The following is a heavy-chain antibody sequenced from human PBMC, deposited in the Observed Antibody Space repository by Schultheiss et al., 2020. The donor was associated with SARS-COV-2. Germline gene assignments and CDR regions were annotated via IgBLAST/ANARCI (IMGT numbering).Heavy chain of an antibody. CDR3: ARIGRYSGSYGY. Sequence: ASVKVSCKASGYTFIDYNIHWLRQAPGQALEWLGLINPNSYDPRYSQKFQGRITMTSDTSISTAYMALSRLRSDDTAVYYCARIGRYSGSYGYWGQGTLVTVSS. D-gene: IGHD1-26*01. V-gene: IGHV1-2*06. J-gene: IGHJ1*01. CDR1: GYTFIDYN. CDR2: INPNSYDP.